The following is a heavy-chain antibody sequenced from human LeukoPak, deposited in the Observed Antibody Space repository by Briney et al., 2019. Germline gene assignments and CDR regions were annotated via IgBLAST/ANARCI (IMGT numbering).Heavy chain of an antibody. J-gene: IGHJ6*02. V-gene: IGHV1-8*01. Sequence: ASVKVSCKAYGYTFTSYDIYWVRQATGQGLGWMGWMNPNSGNTVYTQRFQGRVTMTRNTSTSTAYMELSNLRSEDTAVYYCARGRARYGMDVWGQGTTVTVSS. CDR3: ARGRARYGMDV. CDR2: MNPNSGNT. CDR1: GYTFTSYD.